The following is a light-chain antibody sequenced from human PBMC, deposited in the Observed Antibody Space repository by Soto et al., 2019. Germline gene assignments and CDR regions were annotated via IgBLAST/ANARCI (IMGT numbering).Light chain of an antibody. J-gene: IGLJ2*01. V-gene: IGLV2-14*03. CDR2: DVT. CDR3: SSYTTSSTLMV. CDR1: SSDVGGYNY. Sequence: QSALTQPASVSGSPGQSITISCTGTSSDVGGYNYVSWYQHRPGKAPKRIIYDVTVRPSGVSNRFSGSKSGNTASLTIFGLQADDDADFYCSSYTTSSTLMVFGGGTKVTVL.